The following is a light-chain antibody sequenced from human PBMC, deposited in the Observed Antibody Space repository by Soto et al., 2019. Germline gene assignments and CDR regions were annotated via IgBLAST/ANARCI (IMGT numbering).Light chain of an antibody. Sequence: QSVLTQPASVSGSPGQSVTIPCTGTSSHVGGYDYVSWYQHHPGKAPNLVIYDVTYRPSGVSDRFSGSKSANTASLTISGLQAEDEADYYCSSYTRSGTYVFGTGTKVTVL. CDR2: DVT. CDR3: SSYTRSGTYV. V-gene: IGLV2-14*01. CDR1: SSHVGGYDY. J-gene: IGLJ1*01.